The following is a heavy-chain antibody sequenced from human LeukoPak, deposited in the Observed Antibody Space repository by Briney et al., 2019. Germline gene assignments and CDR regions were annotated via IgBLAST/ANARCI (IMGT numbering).Heavy chain of an antibody. D-gene: IGHD6-13*01. CDR3: ARVQQLGTRYYFDY. V-gene: IGHV3-20*01. CDR1: GFTFDDYG. Sequence: GGSLRLSCAASGFTFDDYGMSWVRQAPGKGLEWVSGINWNGGSTGYADSVKARFTISRDNAKNSLYLQMNSLRAEGTALYHCARVQQLGTRYYFDYWGQGTLVTVSS. CDR2: INWNGGST. J-gene: IGHJ4*02.